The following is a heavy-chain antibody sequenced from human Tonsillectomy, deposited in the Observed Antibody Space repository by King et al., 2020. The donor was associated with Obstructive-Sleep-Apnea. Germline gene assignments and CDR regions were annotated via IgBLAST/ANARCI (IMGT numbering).Heavy chain of an antibody. V-gene: IGHV4-59*08. J-gene: IGHJ4*02. CDR2: IYYSGST. Sequence: QLQESGPGLVKPSETLSLTCTVSRGSINSYYWSWIRQPPGKGLEWIGYIYYSGSTNYNPSLKSRVTISVDTSKNQVSLKLSSVTAADTAVYYCARRARGPTAYYFDYWGQGTLVTVSS. CDR1: RGSINSYY. CDR3: ARRARGPTAYYFDY. D-gene: IGHD3-10*01.